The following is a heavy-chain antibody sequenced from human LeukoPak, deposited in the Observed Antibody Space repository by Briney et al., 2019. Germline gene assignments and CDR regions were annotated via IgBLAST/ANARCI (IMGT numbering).Heavy chain of an antibody. D-gene: IGHD2-2*01. J-gene: IGHJ4*02. CDR1: GFTFSSYG. CDR3: YCSSTSCYRDDY. Sequence: PGGSLRLSCAASGFTFSSYGMHWVRQAPGKGLEGVAVISYDGSNKYYADSVKGRFTISRDNSKNTLYLQMNSLRAEDTAVYYCYCSSTSCYRDDYWGQGTLVTVSS. CDR2: ISYDGSNK. V-gene: IGHV3-30*03.